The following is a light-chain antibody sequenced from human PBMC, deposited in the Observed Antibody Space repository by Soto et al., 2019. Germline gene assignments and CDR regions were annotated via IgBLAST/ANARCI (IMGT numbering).Light chain of an antibody. CDR1: QAIRND. J-gene: IGKJ2*01. CDR2: AAS. CDR3: LQDYSFPYT. V-gene: IGKV1-6*01. Sequence: AIPMTQSPSSLSASVGDRVTITCRASQAIRNDLGWYQQKPGKAPKLLIYAASSLQSGVPSRFSGSGSGTDFTLTIGSLQPEDFATYYCLQDYSFPYTFGQGTKLEIK.